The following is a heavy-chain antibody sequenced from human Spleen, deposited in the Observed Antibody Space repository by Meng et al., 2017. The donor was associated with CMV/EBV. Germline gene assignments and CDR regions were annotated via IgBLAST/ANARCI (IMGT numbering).Heavy chain of an antibody. CDR3: ARDRGSGPSGDDAFDI. D-gene: IGHD1-26*01. CDR2: ISYDGSNK. V-gene: IGHV3-30*04. CDR1: GFTFSSYA. Sequence: GESLKISCAASGFTFSSYAMHWVRQAPGKGLEWVAVISYDGSNKYYADSVKGRFTISRDNSKNTLYLQMNSLRAEDTAVYYCARDRGSGPSGDDAFDIWGQGTMVTVSS. J-gene: IGHJ3*02.